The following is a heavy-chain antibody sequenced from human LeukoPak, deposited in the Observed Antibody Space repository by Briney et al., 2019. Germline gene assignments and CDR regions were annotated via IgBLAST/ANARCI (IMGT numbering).Heavy chain of an antibody. CDR2: IYYSGST. CDR3: ARDYYDSSGYYSLFGY. Sequence: SETLSLTCTVSGGSISSYYWSWIRQPPGKGLEWIGYIYYSGSTNYNPSLKSRVTISVDTSKNQFSLKLSSVTAADTAAYYCARDYYDSSGYYSLFGYWGQGTLVTVSS. D-gene: IGHD3-22*01. V-gene: IGHV4-59*01. J-gene: IGHJ4*02. CDR1: GGSISSYY.